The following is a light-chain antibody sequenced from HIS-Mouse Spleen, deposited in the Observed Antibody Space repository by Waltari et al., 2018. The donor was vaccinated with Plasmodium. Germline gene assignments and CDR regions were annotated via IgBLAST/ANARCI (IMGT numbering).Light chain of an antibody. Sequence: QSALTQPRSVSGSPGQSVTIPCPGTSSDVGGYNYVSWYQQHPAKAPKLMIYDVSKRPSGVPDRFSGSKSGNTASLTISGLQAEDEADYYCCSYAGSYTWVFGGGTKLTVL. CDR2: DVS. V-gene: IGLV2-11*01. J-gene: IGLJ3*02. CDR3: CSYAGSYTWV. CDR1: SSDVGGYNY.